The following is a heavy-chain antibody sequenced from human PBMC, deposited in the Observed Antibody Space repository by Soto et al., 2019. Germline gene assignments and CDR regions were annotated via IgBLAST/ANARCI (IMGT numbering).Heavy chain of an antibody. CDR3: AHAYGGRSLY. D-gene: IGHD1-26*01. CDR2: IYWDDSK. Sequence: QITLKESGPTLVKPTQTLTLTCTFSGFSLTTDRVGVGWIRQPPGEAPEWLAVIYWDDSKTYRPSLESRLTITKDTSKNQVAPTMTNMDSLDTATYYCAHAYGGRSLYWGQGTLVTVSS. V-gene: IGHV2-5*02. CDR1: GFSLTTDRVG. J-gene: IGHJ4*02.